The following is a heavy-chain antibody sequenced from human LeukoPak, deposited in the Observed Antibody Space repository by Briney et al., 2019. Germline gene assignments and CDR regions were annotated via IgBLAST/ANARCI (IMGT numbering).Heavy chain of an antibody. J-gene: IGHJ4*02. CDR3: ARDGLAYCGGDCFSS. CDR1: GYTFTGYY. V-gene: IGHV1-2*02. Sequence: ASVKVSCKASGYTFTGYYMYWVRQAPGQGLEWMGWINPNSGGTNYAQKFQGRVTMTRDTSLSTAYMELSRLRSDDTAVYYCARDGLAYCGGDCFSSWGQGTLVTVSS. CDR2: INPNSGGT. D-gene: IGHD2-21*01.